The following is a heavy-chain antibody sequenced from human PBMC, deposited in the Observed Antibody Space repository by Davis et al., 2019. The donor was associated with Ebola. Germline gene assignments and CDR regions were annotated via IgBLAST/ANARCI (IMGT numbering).Heavy chain of an antibody. CDR2: ISKNSERI. CDR3: TAGIALAANDI. V-gene: IGHV3-21*01. J-gene: IGHJ4*02. D-gene: IGHD6-19*01. Sequence: GGSLRLSCVASGFSFDNFAINWVRQAPGKGLEWVSSISKNSERIYYADSVKGRFTISRDNARNSLFLQMNSLRAEDTALYFCTAGIALAANDIWGQGTLVTVSS. CDR1: GFSFDNFA.